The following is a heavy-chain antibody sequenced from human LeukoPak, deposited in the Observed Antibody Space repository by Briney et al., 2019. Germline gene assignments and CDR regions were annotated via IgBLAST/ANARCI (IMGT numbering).Heavy chain of an antibody. V-gene: IGHV3-74*01. CDR3: AAYDSSGYSRKYFQH. CDR2: INSDGSST. Sequence: PGGSLRLSCAASGFIFSTYWMHWVRQAPGKGLVWVSRINSDGSSTGYADSVKGRFTISRDNAKNTLYLQMNSLRAEDTAVYYCAAYDSSGYSRKYFQHWGQGTLVTVSS. CDR1: GFIFSTYW. D-gene: IGHD3-22*01. J-gene: IGHJ1*01.